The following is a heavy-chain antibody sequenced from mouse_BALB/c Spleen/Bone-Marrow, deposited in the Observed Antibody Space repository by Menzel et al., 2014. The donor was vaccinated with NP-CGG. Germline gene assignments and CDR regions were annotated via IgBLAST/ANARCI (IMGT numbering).Heavy chain of an antibody. CDR2: ISNGGGST. CDR3: ARQLGLRWAMDY. V-gene: IGHV5-12-2*01. D-gene: IGHD3-1*01. Sequence: EVKLMESGGGLVQPGGSLKLPCAASGFTFSSYTVSWVRQTPEKRLEWVAYISNGGGSTYYPDTVKGRFTISRDNAKNTLYLQMSSLKSEDTAMYYCARQLGLRWAMDYWGQGTSVTVSS. CDR1: GFTFSSYT. J-gene: IGHJ4*01.